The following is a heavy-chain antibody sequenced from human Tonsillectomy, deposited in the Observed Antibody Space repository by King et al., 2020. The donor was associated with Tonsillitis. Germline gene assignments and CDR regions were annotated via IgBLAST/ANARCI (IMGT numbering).Heavy chain of an antibody. D-gene: IGHD2-2*01. CDR3: ASGSSWGLVDS. CDR1: GGSSGSSNYY. Sequence: QLQESGPGLVKPSETLFLTCSVSGGSSGSSNYYWGWIRQPPGKGLEWIGSMYSSGSTFYNPSLKSRVTISVDTSKNQFSLKVSSVTAADTAVYYCASGSSWGLVDSWGQGTLVTVSS. CDR2: MYSSGST. J-gene: IGHJ4*02. V-gene: IGHV4-39*07.